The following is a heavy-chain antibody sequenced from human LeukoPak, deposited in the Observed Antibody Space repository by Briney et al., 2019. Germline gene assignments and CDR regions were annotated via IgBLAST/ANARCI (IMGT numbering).Heavy chain of an antibody. D-gene: IGHD6-6*01. CDR2: INPNSGGT. CDR1: GYTFTSYG. V-gene: IGHV1-2*02. CDR3: ARVSAYSSSDPGWFDP. J-gene: IGHJ5*02. Sequence: ASVKVSCKASGYTFTSYGISWVRQAPGQGLEWMGWINPNSGGTNYAQKFQGRVTMTRDTSISTAYMELSWLRSDDTAVYYCARVSAYSSSDPGWFDPWGQGTLVTVSS.